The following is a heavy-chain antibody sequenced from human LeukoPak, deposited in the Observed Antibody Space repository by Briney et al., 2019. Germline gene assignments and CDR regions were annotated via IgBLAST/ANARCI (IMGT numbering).Heavy chain of an antibody. CDR1: GGSFSGYY. J-gene: IGHJ6*03. CDR3: ARVVVPAPRTWTGRRYYYYMDV. V-gene: IGHV4-34*01. D-gene: IGHD2-2*01. Sequence: SETLSLTCAVYGGSFSGYYWSWIRQPPGKRLEWIGEINHSGSTNYNPSLKSRVTISVDTSKNQFSLKLSSVTAADTAVYYCARVVVPAPRTWTGRRYYYYMDVWGKGTTVTVSS. CDR2: INHSGST.